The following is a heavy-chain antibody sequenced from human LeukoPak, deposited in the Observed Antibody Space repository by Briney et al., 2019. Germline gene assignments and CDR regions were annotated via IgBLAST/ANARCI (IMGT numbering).Heavy chain of an antibody. CDR2: IVVGSGNT. J-gene: IGHJ4*02. Sequence: ASVNVSCKASGFTFTSSAMQWVRQARGQRLEWIGWIVVGSGNTNYAQKFQERVTITRDMSTSTAYMELSSLRSEDTAVYYCAAILGYYDSSGYSDCWGQGTLVTVSS. CDR1: GFTFTSSA. V-gene: IGHV1-58*02. D-gene: IGHD3-22*01. CDR3: AAILGYYDSSGYSDC.